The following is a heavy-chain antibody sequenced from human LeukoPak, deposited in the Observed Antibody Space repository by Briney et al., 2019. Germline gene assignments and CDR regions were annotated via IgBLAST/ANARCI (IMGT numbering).Heavy chain of an antibody. CDR1: GFTFSSYW. D-gene: IGHD2-2*03. Sequence: PGGFLRLSCAASGFTFSSYWMHWVRQAPGKGLVWVSRINSDGSSTSYADSVKGRFTISRDNAKNTLYLQMNSLRAEDTAVYYCARDRGYCSSTSCYVLDYWGQGTLVTVSS. J-gene: IGHJ4*02. CDR2: INSDGSST. V-gene: IGHV3-74*01. CDR3: ARDRGYCSSTSCYVLDY.